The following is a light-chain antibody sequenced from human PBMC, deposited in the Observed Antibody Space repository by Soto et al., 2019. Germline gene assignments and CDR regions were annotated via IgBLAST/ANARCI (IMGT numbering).Light chain of an antibody. CDR3: CSYAGSYTNWV. CDR1: SSDVGGYNY. V-gene: IGLV2-11*01. CDR2: DVS. Sequence: QSALTQPRSVSGSPGQSVTISCTGTSSDVGGYNYVSWYQQHPGKAPKLMIYDVSKRPSGVPDRFSGSKSGNTSSLTISGLQAEDEADYYCCSYAGSYTNWVFGGGTQRTVL. J-gene: IGLJ3*02.